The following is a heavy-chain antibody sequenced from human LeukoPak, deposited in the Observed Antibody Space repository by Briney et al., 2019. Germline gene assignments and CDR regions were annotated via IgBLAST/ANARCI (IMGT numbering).Heavy chain of an antibody. D-gene: IGHD3-22*01. Sequence: PGGSLRLSCAASGFTFSDYYMSWIRQAPGKGLEWVTYISSSGSTIYYADSVKGRFTISRDNAKNSLYLQMNSLRAEGTAVYYCASGYYYDSSGYSGFDYWGQGTLVTVSS. V-gene: IGHV3-11*01. J-gene: IGHJ4*02. CDR1: GFTFSDYY. CDR3: ASGYYYDSSGYSGFDY. CDR2: ISSSGSTI.